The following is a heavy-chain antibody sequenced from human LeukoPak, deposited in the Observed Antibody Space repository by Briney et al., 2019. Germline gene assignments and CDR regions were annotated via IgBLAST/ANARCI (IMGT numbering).Heavy chain of an antibody. Sequence: ASVKVSCKASGYTFTSYGNSWVRRAPGQGLEWVGWINSYNGNTNSAQNLQGRVTVTTHTSTSTAYMELRSLRSDDSAVYYCARTYYYNSGAFYQYYFDFCGQGTLVTVSS. CDR3: ARTYYYNSGAFYQYYFDF. CDR2: INSYNGNT. V-gene: IGHV1-18*01. J-gene: IGHJ4*02. CDR1: GYTFTSYG. D-gene: IGHD3-22*01.